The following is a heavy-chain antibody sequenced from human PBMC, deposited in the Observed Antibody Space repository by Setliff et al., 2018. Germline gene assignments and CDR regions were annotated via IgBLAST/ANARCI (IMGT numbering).Heavy chain of an antibody. CDR2: IIPIFATA. V-gene: IGHV1-69*05. D-gene: IGHD5-18*01. Sequence: SVKVSCKASGGTFSSYAISWVRQAPGQGLEWMGGIIPIFATANYAQKFQGRVTITTDESTSTAYMELSSLRSEDTAVYYCASTWIQHHRGGDGGGYWGQGTLVTVSS. J-gene: IGHJ4*02. CDR3: ASTWIQHHRGGDGGGY. CDR1: GGTFSSYA.